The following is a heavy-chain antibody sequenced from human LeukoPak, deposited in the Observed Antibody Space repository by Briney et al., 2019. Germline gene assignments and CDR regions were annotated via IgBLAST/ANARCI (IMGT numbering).Heavy chain of an antibody. V-gene: IGHV3-30*01. J-gene: IGHJ4*02. CDR2: ISYDGSNK. D-gene: IGHD3-10*01. Sequence: PGGSLRLSCAASGFTFSSYAMHWVRQAPGKGLEWVAVISYDGSNKYYADSVKGRFTISRDNSKNTLYLQMNSLRAEDTAVYYCAREGSSYAPSAPFFFDFWGQGTLVTVSS. CDR3: AREGSSYAPSAPFFFDF. CDR1: GFTFSSYA.